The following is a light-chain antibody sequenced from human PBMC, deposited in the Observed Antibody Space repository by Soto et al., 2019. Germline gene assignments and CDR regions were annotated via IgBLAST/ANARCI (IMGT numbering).Light chain of an antibody. V-gene: IGLV2-14*01. Sequence: QSALTQPASVSGSPGQSITISCTGTSSDVGGYNYLSWYQQHPGKAPRVMIYEVTNRPSGVSNRFSGSKSGNTASLTISGLQAEDEADYFCSSYTTSGTPVFGGGTKFTVL. J-gene: IGLJ3*02. CDR3: SSYTTSGTPV. CDR1: SSDVGGYNY. CDR2: EVT.